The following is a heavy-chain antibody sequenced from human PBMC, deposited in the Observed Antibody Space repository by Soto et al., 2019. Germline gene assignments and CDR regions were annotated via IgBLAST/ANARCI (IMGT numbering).Heavy chain of an antibody. Sequence: GGSLRLSCAASGFTFSTYAVNWLRQAPGKGLEWLSYISSSSATIYYTDSVKGRFTISRDNGKNSLFLQLDSLRDEDTAVYYCARGARLISPKFSFDYWGRGTLVTVSS. CDR3: ARGARLISPKFSFDY. V-gene: IGHV3-48*02. CDR2: ISSSSATI. J-gene: IGHJ4*02. CDR1: GFTFSTYA.